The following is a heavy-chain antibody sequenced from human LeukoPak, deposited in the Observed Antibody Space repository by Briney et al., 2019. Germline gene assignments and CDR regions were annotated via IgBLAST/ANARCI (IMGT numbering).Heavy chain of an antibody. CDR2: INPTGTAI. V-gene: IGHV3-48*03. CDR1: GFTFSSYD. CDR3: AKERGTAPTGYMDV. D-gene: IGHD6-13*01. J-gene: IGHJ6*03. Sequence: GGSLRLSCVGSGFTFSSYDMSWVRQAPGKGLEWISYINPTGTAIFHADSVKGRVTISRDNAKNSLYLQMHSLRAEDTAVYYCAKERGTAPTGYMDVWGKGTTVTVSS.